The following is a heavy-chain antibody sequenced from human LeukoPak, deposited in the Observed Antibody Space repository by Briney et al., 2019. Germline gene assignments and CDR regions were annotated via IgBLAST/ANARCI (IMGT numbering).Heavy chain of an antibody. CDR2: INTDGTII. CDR1: GLTSSSDW. Sequence: GGSLRLSCAASGLTSSSDWMHWVRHVPGRGLVWVARINTDGTIIDYADSVQGRFTISRDNAKNTLYLQMNSLRAEDTALYYCVKDLDFRADCWGQGTLVTVSS. D-gene: IGHD2/OR15-2a*01. J-gene: IGHJ4*02. V-gene: IGHV3-74*01. CDR3: VKDLDFRADC.